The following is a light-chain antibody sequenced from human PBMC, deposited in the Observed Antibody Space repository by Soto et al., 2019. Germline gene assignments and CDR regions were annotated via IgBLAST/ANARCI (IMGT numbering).Light chain of an antibody. CDR1: SSDIGDYNF. CDR3: SSYTTSNTWV. Sequence: QSALTHPASVSGSPGRSITISCTGTSSDIGDYNFVSWYQQHPGEAPKVMIYAVSNRPSGVSNRFSGSKSGNTASLTISGLQTEDEADYYCSSYTTSNTWVFGGGTKLTVL. J-gene: IGLJ3*02. CDR2: AVS. V-gene: IGLV2-14*01.